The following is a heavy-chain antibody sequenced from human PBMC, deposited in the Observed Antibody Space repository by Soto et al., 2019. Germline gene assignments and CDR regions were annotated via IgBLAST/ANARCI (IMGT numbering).Heavy chain of an antibody. J-gene: IGHJ4*02. CDR3: ARAGWLLSHLDY. Sequence: GGSLRLSCAASGFTFSSYSMNWVRQAPGKGLEWVSSISSSSSYIYYADSVKGRFTISRDNAKNSLYLQMNSLRAEDTAVYYCARAGWLLSHLDYWGQGTLVTVSS. D-gene: IGHD3-3*01. CDR2: ISSSSSYI. CDR1: GFTFSSYS. V-gene: IGHV3-21*01.